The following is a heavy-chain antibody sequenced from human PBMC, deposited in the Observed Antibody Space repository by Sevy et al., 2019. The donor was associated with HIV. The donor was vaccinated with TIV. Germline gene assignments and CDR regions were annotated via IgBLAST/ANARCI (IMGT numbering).Heavy chain of an antibody. D-gene: IGHD2-15*01. J-gene: IGHJ6*02. V-gene: IGHV5-51*01. Sequence: GESLKISCKGSGYSFTSYWIGWVRQMPGKGLEWMGIIYPGDSDTRYSPSFQGQVTLSADKSISTAYLQWSSLMASDTAMYYCARRRYCSGGSGYSRLLDYGMDVWGQGTTVTVSS. CDR1: GYSFTSYW. CDR3: ARRRYCSGGSGYSRLLDYGMDV. CDR2: IYPGDSDT.